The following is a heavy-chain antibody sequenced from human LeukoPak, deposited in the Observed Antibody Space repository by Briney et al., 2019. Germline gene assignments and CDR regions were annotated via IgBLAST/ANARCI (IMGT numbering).Heavy chain of an antibody. CDR1: GYTFTSYY. Sequence: GASVKVSCKVSGYTFTSYYMHWVRQAPGQGLEWMGIINPSGGSTSYAQKFQGRVTMTRDTSTSTVYMELSSLRSEDTAVYYCARDPYYDSWSGDTHFDYWGQGTLVTVSS. D-gene: IGHD3-3*01. CDR3: ARDPYYDSWSGDTHFDY. J-gene: IGHJ4*02. CDR2: INPSGGST. V-gene: IGHV1-46*01.